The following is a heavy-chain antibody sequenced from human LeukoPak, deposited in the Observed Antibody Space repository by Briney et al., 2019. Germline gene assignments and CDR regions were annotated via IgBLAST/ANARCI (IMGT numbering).Heavy chain of an antibody. D-gene: IGHD3-10*01. CDR1: GGSISSYY. V-gene: IGHV4-39*01. CDR3: ARVRPYFDY. CDR2: ISYSGST. J-gene: IGHJ4*02. Sequence: PSETLSLTCTVSGGSISSYYWSWIRQPPGKGLEWIGSISGKGLEWIGSISYSGSTYYNPSLKSRVTISVDTSKNQFSLKLSSGTAADTAVYYCARVRPYFDYWGQGTLVTVSS.